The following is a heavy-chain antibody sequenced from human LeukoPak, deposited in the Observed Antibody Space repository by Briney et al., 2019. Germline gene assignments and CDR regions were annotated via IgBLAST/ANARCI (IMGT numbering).Heavy chain of an antibody. CDR3: ARAPNDVVSPHFDL. Sequence: PGGSLRLSCAASEFTFSSYWMHWVRQAPGKGLVWVSRINSDGSSTSYADSVKGRFTISRDNAKNTLYLQMNSLRAEDTAVYYCARAPNDVVSPHFDLWGRGTLVTVSS. CDR2: INSDGSST. V-gene: IGHV3-74*01. J-gene: IGHJ2*01. CDR1: EFTFSSYW. D-gene: IGHD2-21*01.